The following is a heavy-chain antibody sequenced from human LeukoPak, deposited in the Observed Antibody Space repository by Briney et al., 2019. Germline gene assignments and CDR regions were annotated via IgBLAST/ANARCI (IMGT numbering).Heavy chain of an antibody. CDR3: ARLRSAAAGLDY. J-gene: IGHJ4*02. CDR2: IYHSGST. CDR1: GGSISSGGYY. V-gene: IGHV4-30-2*01. Sequence: NPSETLSLTCTVSGGSISSGGYYWSWIRQPPGKGLEWIGYIYHSGSTYYNPSLKSRVTISVDTSKNQFSLKLSSVTAADTAVYYCARLRSAAAGLDYWGQGTLVTVSS. D-gene: IGHD6-13*01.